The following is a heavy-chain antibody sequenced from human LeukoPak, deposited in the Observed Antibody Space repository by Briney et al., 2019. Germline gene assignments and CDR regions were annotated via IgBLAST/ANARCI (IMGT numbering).Heavy chain of an antibody. Sequence: PGGSLRLSCAASELTLSSYAMGWVRQGPVKGLEWVSDIRVSGNTYHADSVKGRFTISRDSSKNTLYLQMNSLRAEDAAVYYCAKAPVTTCSGAYCYPFDYWGQGTLVTVSS. CDR2: IRVSGNT. V-gene: IGHV3-23*01. CDR3: AKAPVTTCSGAYCYPFDY. CDR1: ELTLSSYA. D-gene: IGHD2-15*01. J-gene: IGHJ4*02.